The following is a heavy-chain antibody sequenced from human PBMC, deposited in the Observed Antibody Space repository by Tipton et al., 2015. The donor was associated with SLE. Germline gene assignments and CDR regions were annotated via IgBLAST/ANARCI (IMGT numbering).Heavy chain of an antibody. CDR2: IYYSGST. Sequence: LRLSCTVSGGSISSSSYYWGWIRQPPGKGLEWIGSIYYSGSTHYNPSLKSRVTISVDTSKNQFSLKLSSVTAADTAVYFCARDPRLNWDYGTYFDYWGQGTLVTVSS. CDR1: GGSISSSSYY. D-gene: IGHD7-27*01. V-gene: IGHV4-39*07. J-gene: IGHJ4*02. CDR3: ARDPRLNWDYGTYFDY.